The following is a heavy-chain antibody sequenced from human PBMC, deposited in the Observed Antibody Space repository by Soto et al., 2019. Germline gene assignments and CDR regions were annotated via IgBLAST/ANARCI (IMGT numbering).Heavy chain of an antibody. J-gene: IGHJ4*02. D-gene: IGHD3-22*01. CDR3: ARDLGDYYDSSGYLGLDY. CDR2: IWYDGSNK. V-gene: IGHV3-33*01. Sequence: SLRLSCAASGFTFSSYGMHWVRQAPGKGLEWVAVIWYDGSNKYYADSVKGRFTISRDNSKNTLYLQMNSLRAEDTAVYYCARDLGDYYDSSGYLGLDYWGQGTLVTVSS. CDR1: GFTFSSYG.